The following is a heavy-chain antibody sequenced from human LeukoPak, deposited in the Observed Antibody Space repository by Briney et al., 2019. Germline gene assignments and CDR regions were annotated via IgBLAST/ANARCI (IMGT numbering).Heavy chain of an antibody. D-gene: IGHD3-22*01. CDR3: ARSSEGRYYYDSSGFSYYYYYTDV. CDR1: GGSISSSSYY. V-gene: IGHV4-39*07. Sequence: PSETLSLTCTVSGGSISSSSYYWGWIRQPPGKGLEWIGSIYYSGSTYYNPSLKSRVTISVDTSKNQFSLKLSSVTAADTAVYYCARSSEGRYYYDSSGFSYYYYYTDVWGKGTTVTISS. CDR2: IYYSGST. J-gene: IGHJ6*03.